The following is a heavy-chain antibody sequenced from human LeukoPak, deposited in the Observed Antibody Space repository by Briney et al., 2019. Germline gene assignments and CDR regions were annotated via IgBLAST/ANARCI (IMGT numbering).Heavy chain of an antibody. D-gene: IGHD6-13*01. V-gene: IGHV4-4*07. CDR1: GGSISSYY. J-gene: IGHJ5*02. Sequence: PSETLSLTCTVSGGSISSYYWSWIRQPAGKGLEWIGRIYTSGSTNYNPSLKSRVTMSVDTSKNQFSLKLSSVTAADTAVYYCARDKSPLFYSRSWYNWFDPWGQGTLVTVSS. CDR2: IYTSGST. CDR3: ARDKSPLFYSRSWYNWFDP.